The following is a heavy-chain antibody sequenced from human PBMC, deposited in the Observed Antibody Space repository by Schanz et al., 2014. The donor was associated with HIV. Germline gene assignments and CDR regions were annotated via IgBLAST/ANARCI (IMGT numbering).Heavy chain of an antibody. J-gene: IGHJ4*02. CDR3: ARAGVTDLFDH. Sequence: VQLVESGGGLVKPGGSLRLSCAASGFIFKNYGMHWVRQAPGKGLEWMAVISHDGSNRYYTDSVKGRFTISRDNSKNSLHLQMNSLRDEDTAVYYCARAGVTDLFDHRGQGTLVTVSS. D-gene: IGHD2-21*02. CDR2: ISHDGSNR. CDR1: GFIFKNYG. V-gene: IGHV3-30*03.